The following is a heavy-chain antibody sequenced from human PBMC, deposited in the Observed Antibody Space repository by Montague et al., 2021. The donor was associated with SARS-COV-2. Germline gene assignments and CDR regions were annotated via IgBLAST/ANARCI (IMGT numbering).Heavy chain of an antibody. CDR1: GFIFSDYY. V-gene: IGHV3-11*01. CDR2: ISGSGSRT. D-gene: IGHD5-12*01. J-gene: IGHJ3*02. CDR3: ARDQGGYGTFDI. Sequence: SLRLSCAASGFIFSDYYMTWIRQAPGKGLEWVSHISGSGSRTYYADSVKGRFTISRDTANNSVYLQMNFLGAEDTAVYYCARDQGGYGTFDIWGQGTMVTV.